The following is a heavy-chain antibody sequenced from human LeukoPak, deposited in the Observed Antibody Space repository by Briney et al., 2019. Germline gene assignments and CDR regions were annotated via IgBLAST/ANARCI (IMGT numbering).Heavy chain of an antibody. CDR2: IYYSGST. CDR1: GXSISSYY. D-gene: IGHD3-22*01. V-gene: IGHV4-59*01. CDR3: ARENYYDSSGYYRDAFDI. J-gene: IGHJ3*02. Sequence: SETLSLTCTVSGXSISSYYWSWIRQPPGKGREWIGYIYYSGSTNYNPSLKSRVTISLDTSKNQFSLKLSSVTAADTAVYYCARENYYDSSGYYRDAFDIWGQGTIVTVSS.